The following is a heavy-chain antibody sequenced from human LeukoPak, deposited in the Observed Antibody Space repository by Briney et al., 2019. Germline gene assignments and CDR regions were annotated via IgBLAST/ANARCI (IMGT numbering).Heavy chain of an antibody. CDR2: RHASGST. J-gene: IGHJ3*02. Sequence: PSETLSLTCSVSGGSISNYYWNWIRQPAGKGLEWIGRRHASGSTRYNPSFGTRVTMSADTSKNQLSLKLTSVTAADTALYFCARDQSGSGGHNNDAFDIWGQGTMVTVYS. V-gene: IGHV4-4*07. CDR3: ARDQSGSGGHNNDAFDI. D-gene: IGHD3-16*01. CDR1: GGSISNYY.